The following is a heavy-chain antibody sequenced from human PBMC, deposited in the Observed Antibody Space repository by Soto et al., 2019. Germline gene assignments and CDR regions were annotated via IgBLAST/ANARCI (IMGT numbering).Heavy chain of an antibody. CDR2: IYYSGST. J-gene: IGHJ6*02. CDR1: GGSISSSSYY. D-gene: IGHD2-2*01. CDR3: ASRIVLVQAATHYYYGMDV. Sequence: PSETLSLTCTVSGGSISSSSYYWGWIRQPPGKGLEWIGSIYYSGSTYYNPSLKSRVTISVDTSKNQFSLKLSSVTAADTAVYYCASRIVLVQAATHYYYGMDVWGQGTTVTVSS. V-gene: IGHV4-39*01.